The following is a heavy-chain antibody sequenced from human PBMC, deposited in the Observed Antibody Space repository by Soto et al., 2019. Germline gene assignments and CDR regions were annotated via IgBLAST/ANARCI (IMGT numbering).Heavy chain of an antibody. D-gene: IGHD3-22*01. Sequence: HPGGSLRLSCTASGFTFGDYAMSWFRQAPGKGLEWVGFIRSKAYGGTTEYAASVKGRFTISRDDSKSIAYLQMNSLKTEDTAVYYCTIALYYDSSGYNGLIYWGQRTLGTVS. CDR1: GFTFGDYA. J-gene: IGHJ4*02. CDR3: TIALYYDSSGYNGLIY. V-gene: IGHV3-49*03. CDR2: IRSKAYGGTT.